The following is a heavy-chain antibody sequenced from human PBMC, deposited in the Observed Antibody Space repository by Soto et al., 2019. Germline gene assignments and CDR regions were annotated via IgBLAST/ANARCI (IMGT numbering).Heavy chain of an antibody. J-gene: IGHJ6*02. CDR2: INHSGST. CDR1: GGSFSGYY. CDR3: ARGRRKYCSSTSCYSPQNRYYYYGMDV. D-gene: IGHD2-2*01. Sequence: SETLSLTCAVYGGSFSGYYWSWIRQPPGKGLEWIGEINHSGSTNYNPSLKSRVTISVDTSKNQFSLKLSSVTAADTAVYYCARGRRKYCSSTSCYSPQNRYYYYGMDVWGQGTTVTVSS. V-gene: IGHV4-34*01.